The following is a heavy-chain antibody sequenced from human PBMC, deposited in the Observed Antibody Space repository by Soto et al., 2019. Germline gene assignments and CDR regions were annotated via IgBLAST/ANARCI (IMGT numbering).Heavy chain of an antibody. V-gene: IGHV3-23*01. CDR3: AKEIAVLMAHAGSLDY. D-gene: IGHD2-8*01. Sequence: VQLLESGGGLVQPGGSLRLSCAASGFTFSSYAMSWVRQAPGKGLEWVSAISGSGGSTYYADSVKGRFTISRDNSKNTLYLQMNSLRAEDTAVYYCAKEIAVLMAHAGSLDYWGQGTLVTVSS. CDR2: ISGSGGST. J-gene: IGHJ4*02. CDR1: GFTFSSYA.